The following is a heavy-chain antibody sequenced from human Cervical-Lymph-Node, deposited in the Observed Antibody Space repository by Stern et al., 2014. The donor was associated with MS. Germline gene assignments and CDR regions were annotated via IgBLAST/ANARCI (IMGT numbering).Heavy chain of an antibody. V-gene: IGHV5-51*03. J-gene: IGHJ4*02. D-gene: IGHD4-11*01. CDR1: GGSFSKYA. CDR2: FYPSDSDI. Sequence: EVHLVESGAEVKKPGESLKISCRNSGGSFSKYAIAWVRQMHGKGLEWMGMFYPSDSDIRYSPSFQGQVTISADQSISTAYLQWSSLKASDTAIYYCATSLDADYIGYFDSWGQGTLVTVSS. CDR3: ATSLDADYIGYFDS.